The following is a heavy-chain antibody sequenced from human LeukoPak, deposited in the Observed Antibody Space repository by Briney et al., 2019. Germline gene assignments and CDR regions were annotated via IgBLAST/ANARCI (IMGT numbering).Heavy chain of an antibody. CDR3: ARIAVGGIFDY. CDR2: TYYSGST. CDR1: GGSISSYY. V-gene: IGHV4-59*08. D-gene: IGHD3-16*01. Sequence: SETLSLTCTVSGGSISSYYWSWIRQPPGKGLEWIGYTYYSGSTNYNPSLKSRVTISVDTSKNQFSLKLSSVTAADTAVYYCARIAVGGIFDYWGQGTLVTVSS. J-gene: IGHJ4*02.